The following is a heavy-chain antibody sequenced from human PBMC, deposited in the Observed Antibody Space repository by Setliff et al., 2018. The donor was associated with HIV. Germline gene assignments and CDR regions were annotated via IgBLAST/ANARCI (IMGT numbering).Heavy chain of an antibody. V-gene: IGHV4-4*07. CDR2: ISISGDT. CDR3: ARDPTTGVDY. Sequence: SETLSLTWTVSGGSVTSYYWSWIRQPAGKRLEWIGRISISGDTNYNPSLKSRATMSLDTSKNQFSLKLNSVTAADTAMYYCARDPTTGVDYWGQGTLVTVS. CDR1: GGSVTSYY. J-gene: IGHJ4*02. D-gene: IGHD4-4*01.